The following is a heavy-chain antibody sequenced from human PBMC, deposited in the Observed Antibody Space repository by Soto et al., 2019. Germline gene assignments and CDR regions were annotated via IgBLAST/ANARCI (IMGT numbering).Heavy chain of an antibody. Sequence: QVQLVQSGAEVKKPGSSVKVSCKASGGTFSSYAISWVRQAPGQGLEWMGGIIPIFGTANYAQKFQGRVTITADESTSTAYMELSSLRSEDTAVYYCARDHQVETGYYYYGMDVWGQGTTVTVSS. D-gene: IGHD3-9*01. V-gene: IGHV1-69*01. CDR1: GGTFSSYA. CDR3: ARDHQVETGYYYYGMDV. CDR2: IIPIFGTA. J-gene: IGHJ6*02.